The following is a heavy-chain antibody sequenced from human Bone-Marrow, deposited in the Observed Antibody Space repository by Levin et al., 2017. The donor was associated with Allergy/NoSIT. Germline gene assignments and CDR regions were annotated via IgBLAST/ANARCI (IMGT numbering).Heavy chain of an antibody. CDR2: ISGSGTST. D-gene: IGHD6-19*01. CDR3: AKGAGWVAGAVALI. V-gene: IGHV3-23*01. J-gene: IGHJ4*02. CDR1: GFTFSSYA. Sequence: GGSLRLSCAASGFTFSSYAMSWVLQAPGKGLDWVSAISGSGTSTYYADSVKGRFTISRDNSMTTLYLQMNSLRAEDTAVYYCAKGAGWVAGAVALIWGQGTLVTVSS.